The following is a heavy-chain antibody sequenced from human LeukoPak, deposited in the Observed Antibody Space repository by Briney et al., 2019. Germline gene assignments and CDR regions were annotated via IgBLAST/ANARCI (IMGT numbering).Heavy chain of an antibody. CDR2: IYYSGST. D-gene: IGHD4-23*01. J-gene: IGHJ6*02. V-gene: IGHV4-30-4*01. CDR3: ARESTVITGQGRIFTGNYHGMDV. CDR1: SGSTSSIHYY. Sequence: PSETLSLTCTVSSGSTSSIHYYWSWIRQPPGKGLEWIGYIYYSGSTYYNPSLQSRVTISVDTSKNQFSLKLRSVTAADTAEYYCARESTVITGQGRIFTGNYHGMDVWGHGTTVIVSS.